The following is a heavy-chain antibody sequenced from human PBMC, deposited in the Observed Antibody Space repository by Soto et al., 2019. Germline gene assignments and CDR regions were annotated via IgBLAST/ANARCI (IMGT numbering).Heavy chain of an antibody. CDR3: ARRTSITMIVVVRAAFDI. D-gene: IGHD3-22*01. CDR2: INHSGST. J-gene: IGHJ3*02. V-gene: IGHV4-34*01. Sequence: SEPLSLTYAVYGGSFSGYYWSWIRQPPGKGLEWIGEINHSGSTNYNPSLKSRVTISVDTSKNQFSLKLSSVTAADTAVYYCARRTSITMIVVVRAAFDIWGQGTMVTVSS. CDR1: GGSFSGYY.